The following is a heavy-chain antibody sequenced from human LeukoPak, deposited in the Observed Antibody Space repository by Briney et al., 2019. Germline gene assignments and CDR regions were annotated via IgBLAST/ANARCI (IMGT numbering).Heavy chain of an antibody. Sequence: GASVKVSCKASGYTFTGYYMYWVRQAPGQGLEWMGWINPNSGGTNYAQKFQGRVTMTRDTSISTAYMELSRLRSDDTAVYYCARDLFRGGKNWFDPWGQGTLVTVSS. CDR3: ARDLFRGGKNWFDP. V-gene: IGHV1-2*02. CDR2: INPNSGGT. J-gene: IGHJ5*02. CDR1: GYTFTGYY. D-gene: IGHD3-16*01.